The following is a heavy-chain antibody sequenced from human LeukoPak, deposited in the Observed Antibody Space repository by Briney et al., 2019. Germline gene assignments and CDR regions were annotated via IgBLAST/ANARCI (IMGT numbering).Heavy chain of an antibody. CDR3: ARAKGTMVRGASYFDY. J-gene: IGHJ4*02. D-gene: IGHD3-10*01. V-gene: IGHV3-20*04. Sequence: AGGSLRLSCAASGFTFDDYGMSWVRQAPGKGLEWVSGINWNGGSTGYADSVKGRFTISRDNAKNSLYLQMNSLRAEDTALYYCARAKGTMVRGASYFDYWGQGTLLTVSS. CDR1: GFTFDDYG. CDR2: INWNGGST.